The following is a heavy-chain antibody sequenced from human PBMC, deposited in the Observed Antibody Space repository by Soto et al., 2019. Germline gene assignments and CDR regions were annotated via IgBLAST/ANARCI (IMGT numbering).Heavy chain of an antibody. CDR2: INPSGGST. J-gene: IGHJ4*02. Sequence: QVQLVQSGAEVKKPGASVKVSCNASGYTFTSYYMHWVRQAPGQGLEWMGIINPSGGSTSYAQKFPGRVTMTRDTSTSTVYMELSSLRSEDTAVYYCARVGGYCSGGSCYSGETDYWGQGTLVTVSS. V-gene: IGHV1-46*01. CDR1: GYTFTSYY. CDR3: ARVGGYCSGGSCYSGETDY. D-gene: IGHD2-15*01.